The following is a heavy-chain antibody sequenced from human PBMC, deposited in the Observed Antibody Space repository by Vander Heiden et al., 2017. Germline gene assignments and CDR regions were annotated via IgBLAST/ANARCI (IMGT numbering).Heavy chain of an antibody. D-gene: IGHD2-21*01. CDR3: ARDEEHYYYYGMDV. CDR2: INPNSGGT. Sequence: QVQLVQSGAEVKKPGASVKVSCKASGYTFTGHYMHWVRQAPGQGLEWMGWINPNSGGTNYAQKVQGRVTMTRDTSISTAYMELSRLRSDDTAVYYCARDEEHYYYYGMDVWGQGTTVTVSS. V-gene: IGHV1-2*02. CDR1: GYTFTGHY. J-gene: IGHJ6*02.